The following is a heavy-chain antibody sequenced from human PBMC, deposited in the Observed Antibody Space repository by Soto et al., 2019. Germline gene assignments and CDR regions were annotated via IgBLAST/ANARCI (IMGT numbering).Heavy chain of an antibody. V-gene: IGHV4-61*08. J-gene: IGHJ6*02. CDR2: IYYSGST. Sequence: PSDSMSITCTVCGGTVWSCDYFWSWLRQSPGKRLEWIAYIYYSGSTNYNPSLKSRATISVDTSKSQVSLTLTSMTAADAALYYCARSPNYYYYGFDVWGQGTAVTVSS. CDR1: GGTVWSCDYF. D-gene: IGHD3-10*01. CDR3: ARSPNYYYYGFDV.